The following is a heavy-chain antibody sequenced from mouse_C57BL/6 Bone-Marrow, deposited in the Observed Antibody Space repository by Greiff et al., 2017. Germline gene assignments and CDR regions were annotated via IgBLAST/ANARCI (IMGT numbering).Heavy chain of an antibody. CDR1: GYAFTSSW. D-gene: IGHD2-12*01. J-gene: IGHJ2*01. CDR3: ERSKD. V-gene: IGHV1-82*01. Sequence: VQLQQSGPELVKPGASVKISCKASGYAFTSSWMNWVKQRPGKGLEWIGAIYPEDGDTNYNGKFKGKATLTADKSSSTAYMQHSSLTSEDSAVYAYERSKDWGQGTTLTVSS. CDR2: IYPEDGDT.